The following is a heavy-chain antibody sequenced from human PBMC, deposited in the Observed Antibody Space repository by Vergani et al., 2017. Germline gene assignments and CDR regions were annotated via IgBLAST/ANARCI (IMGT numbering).Heavy chain of an antibody. J-gene: IGHJ4*02. CDR2: INPSGGQT. Sequence: QVQVVQSGAEVKKSGASVKVSCKTSGYTFSNYYMHWVRPPPGQGLEWMGIINPSGGQTNYAPKFQGRGTMTRDTSTSTVYMELRSLRSEDTAIYYCARGDYAILTGYRYWGEGALVTVSA. CDR1: GYTFSNYY. D-gene: IGHD3-9*01. CDR3: ARGDYAILTGYRY. V-gene: IGHV1-46*03.